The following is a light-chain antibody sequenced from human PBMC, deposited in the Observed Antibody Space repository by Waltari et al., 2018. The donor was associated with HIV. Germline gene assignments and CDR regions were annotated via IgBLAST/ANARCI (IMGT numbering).Light chain of an antibody. CDR3: CSYGGSFFYV. V-gene: IGLV2-11*01. CDR1: SSDVGGYNY. J-gene: IGLJ1*01. CDR2: DVN. Sequence: QSALTQPHSVSGSPGQSVTISCTGTSSDVGGYNYVSWYQQHPGKAPKLMIYDVNKRPSGGPDRFSGSKSGNTASLTISGLQAEDEADYYCCSYGGSFFYVFGTGTKVTVL.